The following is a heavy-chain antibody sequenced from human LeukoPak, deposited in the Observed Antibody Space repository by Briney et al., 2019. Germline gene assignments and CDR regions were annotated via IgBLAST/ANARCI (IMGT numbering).Heavy chain of an antibody. V-gene: IGHV4-39*07. CDR3: SREGYSCPNWFDT. D-gene: IGHD4-11*01. CDR1: GGSISSSRSY. CDR2: IYYNGDT. J-gene: IGHJ5*02. Sequence: SETLSLTCSVSGGSISSSRSYWGWVRQTPGKGLEWVGNIYYNGDTYYNPSFKSRVSMSVDTAKNQISLILTSVTAADTAVYYCSREGYSCPNWFDTWGQGTLVTVSS.